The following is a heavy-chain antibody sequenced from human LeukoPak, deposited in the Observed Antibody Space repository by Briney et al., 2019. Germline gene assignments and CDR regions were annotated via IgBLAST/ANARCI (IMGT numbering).Heavy chain of an antibody. CDR2: LSYSGNT. V-gene: IGHV4-39*01. CDR1: GASINNNDYY. J-gene: IGHJ4*02. CDR3: ARRTSHPVGAVDY. Sequence: SETLSLTCSVSGASINNNDYYWDWIRQPPGKGLKWIGALSYSGNTYYNPSLKSRVTISVDTSKNQFSLRLRSVIAADTALYFCARRTSHPVGAVDYWGQGTLVTVAS.